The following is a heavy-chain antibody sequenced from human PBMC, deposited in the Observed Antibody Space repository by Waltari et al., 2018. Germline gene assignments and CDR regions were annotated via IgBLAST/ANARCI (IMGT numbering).Heavy chain of an antibody. D-gene: IGHD1-1*01. CDR3: ATKDGIGDYYYMDV. J-gene: IGHJ6*03. CDR2: IRYDGSNK. V-gene: IGHV3-30*02. Sequence: QVQLVESGGGVVQPGGSLRLSCTASGLTFSASGMHWVRQAPGKGLEWVALIRYDGSNKYYSDSVKGRFTISRDNSKNTLFLQMNSLRVEDTSVYYCATKDGIGDYYYMDVWGKGATVTISS. CDR1: GLTFSASG.